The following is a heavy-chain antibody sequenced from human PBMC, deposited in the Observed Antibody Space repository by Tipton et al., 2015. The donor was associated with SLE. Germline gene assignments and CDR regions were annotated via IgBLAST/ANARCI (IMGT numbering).Heavy chain of an antibody. V-gene: IGHV3-66*02. J-gene: IGHJ1*01. D-gene: IGHD4-17*01. CDR3: ARGRACSSDYFCN. Sequence: SLRLSCAASGFTFASYAMSWVRQDPGKGLEWVSLIFSGGNTYYADSAKGRFTISRDTSKNTLDLHMESLRGADTAIYYCARGRACSSDYFCNWGQGTLVTVSS. CDR1: GFTFASYA. CDR2: IFSGGNT.